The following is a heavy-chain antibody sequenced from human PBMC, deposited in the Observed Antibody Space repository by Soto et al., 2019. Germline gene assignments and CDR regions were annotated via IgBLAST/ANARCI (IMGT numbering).Heavy chain of an antibody. CDR3: VKGPYCGGDCYSSGVLYYFDY. CDR2: IHHSGST. J-gene: IGHJ4*02. Sequence: SWVRQPPGKGLEWIGEIHHSGSTYYADSVKGRFTISRDNSKNTLYLQMSSLRAEDTAVYYCVKGPYCGGDCYSSGVLYYFDYWGQGTLVTVSS. V-gene: IGHV3-66*01. D-gene: IGHD2-21*02.